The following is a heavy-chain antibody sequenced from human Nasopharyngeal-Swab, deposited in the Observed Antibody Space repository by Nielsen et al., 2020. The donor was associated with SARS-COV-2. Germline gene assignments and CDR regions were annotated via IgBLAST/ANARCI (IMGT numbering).Heavy chain of an antibody. CDR3: ARDSSGWHY. CDR2: FFYSGTP. CDR1: GGSIKSYY. J-gene: IGHJ4*02. D-gene: IGHD6-19*01. Sequence: SETLSITCTVSGGSIKSYYWSWVRQPPGKGLEWIGNFFYSGTPNYNPSLKSRVTISVDAPRNQFSLRLNSVTSADPAMYYCARDSSGWHYWGQGTLVTVSS. V-gene: IGHV4-59*01.